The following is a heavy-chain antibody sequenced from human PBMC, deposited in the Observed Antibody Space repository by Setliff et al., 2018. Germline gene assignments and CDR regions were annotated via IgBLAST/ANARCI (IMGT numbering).Heavy chain of an antibody. CDR3: ARDEGSSYFYGMDV. CDR2: IYYSGST. CDR1: GGSISSSSYY. V-gene: IGHV4-39*07. Sequence: SETLSLTCTVSGGSISSSSYYWGWIRQPPGKGLEWIGSIYYSGSTYYTPSLKSRVTISVDTSKNQFSLKLSSVTAADTAVYYCARDEGSSYFYGMDVWGQGTTVTVSS. D-gene: IGHD6-13*01. J-gene: IGHJ6*02.